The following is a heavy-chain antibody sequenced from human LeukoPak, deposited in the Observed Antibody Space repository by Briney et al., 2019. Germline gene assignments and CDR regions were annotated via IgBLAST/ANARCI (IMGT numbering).Heavy chain of an antibody. CDR2: IYHNGNT. Sequence: SETLSLTCTVSSGSISTYYWSWIRQPPGKGLEWIGYIYHNGNTNYNPSLKSRVTLSVDTSKNQFSLKLSSVTAADTAVYYCARHRVYCSGGSCYGGWFDPWGQGTLVTVSS. J-gene: IGHJ5*02. CDR3: ARHRVYCSGGSCYGGWFDP. D-gene: IGHD2-15*01. CDR1: SGSISTYY. V-gene: IGHV4-59*08.